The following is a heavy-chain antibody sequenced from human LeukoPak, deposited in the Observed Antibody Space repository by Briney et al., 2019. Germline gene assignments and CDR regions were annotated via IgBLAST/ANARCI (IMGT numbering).Heavy chain of an antibody. V-gene: IGHV3-30*14. CDR3: ARDGFLEWLSSFDY. CDR1: GFTFSSYA. D-gene: IGHD3-3*01. Sequence: GGSLRLSCAASAASGFTFSSYAFHWVRQAPGKGLEWVAVISYDGNNKYYADSVRGRFTISRDNSKNTLYLQMNSLRAEDTAVYYCARDGFLEWLSSFDYWGQGTLVTVSS. CDR2: ISYDGNNK. J-gene: IGHJ4*02.